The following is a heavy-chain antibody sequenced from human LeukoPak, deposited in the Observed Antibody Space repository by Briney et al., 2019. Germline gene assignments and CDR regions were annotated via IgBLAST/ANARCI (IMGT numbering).Heavy chain of an antibody. V-gene: IGHV1-18*01. CDR2: ISAYNGNT. D-gene: IGHD3-16*02. Sequence: ASVKVSCKASGYTFTSYGISWVRQAPGQGLEWMGWISAYNGNTNYAQKLQGRVTMTTDTSTSTAYMELRSLRSDDTAVYYCGRGGIVTPELRLGELSSAHAFDYWGQGTLVTVSS. CDR3: GRGGIVTPELRLGELSSAHAFDY. CDR1: GYTFTSYG. J-gene: IGHJ4*02.